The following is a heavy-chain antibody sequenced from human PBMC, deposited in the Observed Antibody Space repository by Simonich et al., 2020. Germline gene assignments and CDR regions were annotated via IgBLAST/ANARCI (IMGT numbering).Heavy chain of an antibody. J-gene: IGHJ4*02. D-gene: IGHD6-6*01. Sequence: QLQLQESGPGLVKPSETLSLTCTVSGGSISSSSYYWGWIRQPPGKGLEWIGSIYYSWSTSYNPSLKSRVTISVDTSKNQFSLKLSSVTAADTAVYYCARWAYSSSYFDYWGQGTLVTVSS. V-gene: IGHV4-39*01. CDR2: IYYSWST. CDR3: ARWAYSSSYFDY. CDR1: GGSISSSSYY.